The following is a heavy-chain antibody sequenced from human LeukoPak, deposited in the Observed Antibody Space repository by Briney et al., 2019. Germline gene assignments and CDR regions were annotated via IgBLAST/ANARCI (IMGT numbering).Heavy chain of an antibody. J-gene: IGHJ4*02. CDR2: INQGGSAT. V-gene: IGHV3-7*01. CDR1: GFTFSSYS. Sequence: SGGSLRLSCAASGFTFSSYSMTWVRQAPGKGLEWVANINQGGSATYYMNSVKGRFTIARDNAKNSLYLQMNSLEAEDTAVYHCARTTWSEGVLQQWYFDYWGQGTLVTVSS. CDR3: ARTTWSEGVLQQWYFDY. D-gene: IGHD6-13*01.